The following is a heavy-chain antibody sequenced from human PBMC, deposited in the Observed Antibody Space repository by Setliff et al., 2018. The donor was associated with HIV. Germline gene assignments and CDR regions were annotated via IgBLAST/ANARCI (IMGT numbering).Heavy chain of an antibody. Sequence: SETLSLTCTVSGGSITNSNYYWGWFRQPPGKGREWIGAIYYTENTYYNPSLKSRVTMSVDTSKNQFSLKLRSVTAADTAVYFCATLRWLRSKHSDYWGQGILVTVSS. D-gene: IGHD5-12*01. J-gene: IGHJ4*01. CDR3: ATLRWLRSKHSDY. CDR2: IYYTENT. V-gene: IGHV4-39*01. CDR1: GGSITNSNYY.